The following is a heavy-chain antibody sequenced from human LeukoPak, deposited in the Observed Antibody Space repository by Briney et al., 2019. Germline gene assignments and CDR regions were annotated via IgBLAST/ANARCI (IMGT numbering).Heavy chain of an antibody. CDR3: AKGPAMVRGTFDP. Sequence: GGSLRLSCAASGFTFNTYTMNWVRQAPGKGLEWVSSISSGTSYIYYADSVKGRFTISRDYSKNTLYLQMNSLRTEETAVYYCAKGPAMVRGTFDPWGQGTLVTVSS. V-gene: IGHV3-21*04. CDR1: GFTFNTYT. CDR2: ISSGTSYI. J-gene: IGHJ5*02. D-gene: IGHD3-10*01.